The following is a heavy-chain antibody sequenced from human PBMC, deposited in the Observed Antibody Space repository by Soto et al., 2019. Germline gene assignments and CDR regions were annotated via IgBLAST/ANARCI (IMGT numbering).Heavy chain of an antibody. V-gene: IGHV1-18*01. CDR3: ARVRSGGTTPLVRIDAFDI. CDR2: IRSYNNST. D-gene: IGHD1-1*01. J-gene: IGHJ3*02. Sequence: ASVKVSCKASGYTFTSYGVNWVRQAPGQGLEWMGWIRSYNNSTNYAQKLQGRVTITADTSTSTAYMELSSLRSEDTAVYYCARVRSGGTTPLVRIDAFDIWDQGTMVTVSS. CDR1: GYTFTSYG.